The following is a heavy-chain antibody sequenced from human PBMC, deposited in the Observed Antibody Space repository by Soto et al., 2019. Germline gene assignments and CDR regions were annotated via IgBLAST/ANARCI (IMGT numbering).Heavy chain of an antibody. V-gene: IGHV3-21*06. D-gene: IGHD2-21*01. CDR3: ARDRVRYCGDDCHYYWFEP. CDR1: GFTFGSYS. Sequence: EVQLVESGGGLVKPGGSLRLSCAASGFTFGSYSMSWVRQPPGKGLEWVSSISTSGSDQYYEVSVKGRFTISRDNAKNLLYLQMNSLRAEDTAVYYCARDRVRYCGDDCHYYWFEPWGQGTLATVSS. CDR2: ISTSGSDQ. J-gene: IGHJ5*02.